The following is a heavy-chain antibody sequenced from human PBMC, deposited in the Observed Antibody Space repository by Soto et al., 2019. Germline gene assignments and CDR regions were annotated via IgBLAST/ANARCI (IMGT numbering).Heavy chain of an antibody. D-gene: IGHD3-3*02. J-gene: IGHJ6*02. CDR1: GGAISSYY. Sequence: LSLTCSVPGGAISSYYWSWVRQPAGKGLEWIGRVFSSGSTNYNASLKSRVTMSIDTSKNEVPLTLRSVTAADTGVYYCARVAFSYFGTDVWGPGTTVTVSS. CDR2: VFSSGST. V-gene: IGHV4-4*07. CDR3: ARVAFSYFGTDV.